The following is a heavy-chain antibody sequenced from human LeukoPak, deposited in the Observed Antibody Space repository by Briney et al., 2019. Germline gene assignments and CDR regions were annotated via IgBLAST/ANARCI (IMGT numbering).Heavy chain of an antibody. CDR2: MYHSGIT. CDR1: GYSINSAYY. V-gene: IGHV4-38-2*01. CDR3: ARLTPGKNWFDP. D-gene: IGHD4-23*01. Sequence: SETLSLTCAVAGYSINSAYYWGWIRQPPGKGLEWIASMYHSGITYYNSSLKSRATPSVDPSTNQFSLKLTSVPAAGTSVTYFARLTPGKNWFDPWGHGTLVTVSS. J-gene: IGHJ5*02.